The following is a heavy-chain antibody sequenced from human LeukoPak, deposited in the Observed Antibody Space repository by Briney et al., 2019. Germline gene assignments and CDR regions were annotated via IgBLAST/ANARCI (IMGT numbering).Heavy chain of an antibody. J-gene: IGHJ6*03. CDR3: AKDISAAGKGYMDV. Sequence: GGSLRLSCAASGFTFDDYAMHWVRQAPGKGLEWVSGISWNSGSIGYADSVKGRFTISRDNAKNSLYLKMNSLRAEDTALYYCAKDISAAGKGYMDVWGKGTTVTISS. D-gene: IGHD6-13*01. V-gene: IGHV3-9*01. CDR2: ISWNSGSI. CDR1: GFTFDDYA.